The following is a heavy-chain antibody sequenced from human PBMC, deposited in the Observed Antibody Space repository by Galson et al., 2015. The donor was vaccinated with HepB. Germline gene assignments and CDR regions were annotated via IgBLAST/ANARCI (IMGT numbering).Heavy chain of an antibody. V-gene: IGHV5-51*03. J-gene: IGHJ3*02. CDR1: GYTFTSYW. Sequence: QSGAEVKKPGESLKISCEGSGYTFTSYWVGWVRQMPGKGLELMGVIYPGDSDTRYSPSFQGQVTISADKSISTAYLQWSSLKASDTAMYYCAIRTFYYDSSGYASDHDAFDI. CDR3: AIRTFYYDSSGYASDHDAFDI. D-gene: IGHD3-22*01. CDR2: IYPGDSDT.